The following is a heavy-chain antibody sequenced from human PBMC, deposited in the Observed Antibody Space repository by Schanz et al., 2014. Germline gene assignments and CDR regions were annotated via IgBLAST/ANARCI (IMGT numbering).Heavy chain of an antibody. D-gene: IGHD3-22*01. Sequence: QVQLIQSGAEVKKPGSSVKVSCKASGGTFSSYAFSWVRQAPGQGLEWMGKIIPILGMENYAQKIQCRVTITADISTSTAYMDLSSLRSDDTAVYYCARDIQYHYDTSGAVGAFDIWGQGTVVTVSS. CDR1: GGTFSSYA. CDR3: ARDIQYHYDTSGAVGAFDI. CDR2: IIPILGME. V-gene: IGHV1-69*09. J-gene: IGHJ3*02.